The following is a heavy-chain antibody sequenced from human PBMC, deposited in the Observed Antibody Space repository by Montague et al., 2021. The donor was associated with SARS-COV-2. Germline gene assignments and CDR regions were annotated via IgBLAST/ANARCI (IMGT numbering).Heavy chain of an antibody. V-gene: IGHV6-1*01. CDR1: GDSVSSNSAA. J-gene: IGHJ4*02. CDR2: TYYRSKWYR. CDR3: ARSGYGGGTTWFYCDS. Sequence: CAISGDSVSSNSAAWNWIRQSPSRGLEWLGRTYYRSKWYRDYALSVRSRLTVNPDTSENQFSLQLNSVTPDDTAVYYCARSGYGGGTTWFYCDSWGPGTLITVSS. D-gene: IGHD6-13*01.